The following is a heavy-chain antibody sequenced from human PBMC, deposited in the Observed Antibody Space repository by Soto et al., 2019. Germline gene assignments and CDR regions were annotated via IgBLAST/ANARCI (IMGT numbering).Heavy chain of an antibody. Sequence: EVQLLESGGDLVQPGESLRLSCGASGITFSIYAMSWVRQAPGKGLEWVSGISGSGGTTYYADSVKGRFTVSRDNSKNTLYLKMNSLGAEDRAVYYCAKESATTGRRAFACWGQGTLVPVSS. CDR2: ISGSGGTT. J-gene: IGHJ4*02. V-gene: IGHV3-23*01. CDR3: AKESATTGRRAFAC. CDR1: GITFSIYA. D-gene: IGHD1-1*01.